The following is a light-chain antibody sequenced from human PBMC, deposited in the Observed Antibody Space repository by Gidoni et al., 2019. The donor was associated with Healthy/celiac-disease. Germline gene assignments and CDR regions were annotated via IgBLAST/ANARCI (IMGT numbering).Light chain of an antibody. J-gene: IGKJ5*01. CDR3: QQYGSSPPIT. CDR2: GAS. V-gene: IGKV3-20*01. CDR1: QSVSSRY. Sequence: EIVLTQSPGTLSLSPGERATLSCRASQSVSSRYLAWYQQKPGQAPRLLFYGASSRATGIPDRFSGSGSGTDFTLTISRLEPEDFAVYYCQQYGSSPPITFXQXTRLEIK.